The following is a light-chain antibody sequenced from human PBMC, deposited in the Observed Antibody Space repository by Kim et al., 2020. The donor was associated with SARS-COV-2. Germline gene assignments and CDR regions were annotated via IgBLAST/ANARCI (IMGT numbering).Light chain of an antibody. Sequence: IVMTQSPDSLAVSLGERDTSTCKSSRSISSATRNRSSLAWYQQRPGQSPKLIIYWASARESGFPDRFSGSGSGTDFSLTISNLQPEDVASYQCQQYYASPVTFDGGTMLGI. J-gene: IGKJ4*01. V-gene: IGKV4-1*01. CDR1: RSISSATRNRSS. CDR2: WAS. CDR3: QQYYASPVT.